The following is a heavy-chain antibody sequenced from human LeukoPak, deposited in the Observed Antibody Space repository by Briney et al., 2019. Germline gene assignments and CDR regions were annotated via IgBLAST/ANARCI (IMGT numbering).Heavy chain of an antibody. CDR2: ISAYNGNT. J-gene: IGHJ4*02. Sequence: ASVKVSCKASGYTFTSYGISWVRQAPGQGLEWMGWISAYNGNTNYAQKLQGRVTMTTDASTSTAYMELRSLRSDDTAVYYCARDSGDFWSGYQPFDYWGQGTLVTVSS. CDR1: GYTFTSYG. CDR3: ARDSGDFWSGYQPFDY. V-gene: IGHV1-18*01. D-gene: IGHD3-3*01.